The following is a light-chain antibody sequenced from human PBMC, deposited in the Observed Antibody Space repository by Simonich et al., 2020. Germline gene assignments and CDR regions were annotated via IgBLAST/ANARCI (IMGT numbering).Light chain of an antibody. J-gene: IGLJ3*02. Sequence: QSALTQPASVSGSPGQSITISCTGTSSDVGSYNLVSWYQQNPGKAPKLMIYEGSKRPSGVSNRFSGAKSGNKASLTISGLQAEDEADYYCCSYAGSSTLVFGGGTKLTVL. CDR2: EGS. V-gene: IGLV2-23*01. CDR3: CSYAGSSTLV. CDR1: SSDVGSYNL.